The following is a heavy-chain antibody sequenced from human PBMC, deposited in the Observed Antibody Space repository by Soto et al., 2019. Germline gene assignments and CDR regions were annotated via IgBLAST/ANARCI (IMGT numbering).Heavy chain of an antibody. Sequence: QLQLQESGSGLVKPSQTLSLTCAVSGGSITSGGFSWSWIRQPPGKGLEWIGYIFQSGSPSYTPSLKSRVTISVERSKTQFFLRLSSVTAADTAVYFFARDRNGLGGIDYWGQGTLVTVSS. V-gene: IGHV4-30-2*01. D-gene: IGHD1-1*01. CDR2: IFQSGSP. CDR3: ARDRNGLGGIDY. J-gene: IGHJ4*02. CDR1: GGSITSGGFS.